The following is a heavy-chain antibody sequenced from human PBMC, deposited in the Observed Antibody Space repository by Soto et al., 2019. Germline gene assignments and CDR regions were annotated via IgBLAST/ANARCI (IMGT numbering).Heavy chain of an antibody. V-gene: IGHV3-66*01. Sequence: GGSLRLSCAASGFTVSSIYMSWVRQAPGKGLEWVSVIYSGGSTYYADSVKGRFTISRDNSKDTLYLQMNSLRADDTAVYFCARGLLGVNHAYWGQGTLVTVSS. CDR1: GFTVSSIY. CDR3: ARGLLGVNHAY. J-gene: IGHJ4*02. D-gene: IGHD3-16*01. CDR2: IYSGGST.